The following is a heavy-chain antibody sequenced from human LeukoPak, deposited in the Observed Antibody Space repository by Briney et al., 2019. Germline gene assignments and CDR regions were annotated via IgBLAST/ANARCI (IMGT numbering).Heavy chain of an antibody. V-gene: IGHV3-49*04. D-gene: IGHD3-9*01. CDR1: GFTFSDYA. J-gene: IGHJ4*02. Sequence: PGGSLRLSCTASGFTFSDYAMSWVRQAPGKGLEWVGFIRNKAYGGTAEYAASVKGRFTISRDDSKTIAYLQMNSLKTEDTAVYYCTREKRYFDWFQADYWGQGTLVTVSS. CDR3: TREKRYFDWFQADY. CDR2: IRNKAYGGTA.